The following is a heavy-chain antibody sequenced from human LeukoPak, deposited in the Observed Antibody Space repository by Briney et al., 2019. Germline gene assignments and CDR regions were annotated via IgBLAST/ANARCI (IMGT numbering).Heavy chain of an antibody. CDR1: GYSFTAYY. CDR2: VNPNTGGT. CDR3: ASLSSSWYDYFDS. J-gene: IGHJ4*02. D-gene: IGHD6-13*01. V-gene: IGHV1-2*02. Sequence: ASVKVSCKASGYSFTAYYMHWVRQAPGQGLEWMGWVNPNTGGTNYAPRFQGRVTMTRDTSTSTAYMELSGLRSDDTAVYYCASLSSSWYDYFDSWGQGTLVTVSS.